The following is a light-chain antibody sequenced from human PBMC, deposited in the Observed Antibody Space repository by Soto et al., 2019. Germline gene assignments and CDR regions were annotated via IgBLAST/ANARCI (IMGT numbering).Light chain of an antibody. CDR2: KVS. Sequence: DVVMTQSPLSLPVTLGQPASISCRSSQSLLSSDGNTYLTWFQQRPGQSPRRLIYKVSNRDSGVPDRFSGSGSGTEFTLKISRVEAEDVGVYYCMQGTHVPPWTCGQGTKVEIK. V-gene: IGKV2-30*01. CDR3: MQGTHVPPWT. CDR1: QSLLSSDGNTY. J-gene: IGKJ1*01.